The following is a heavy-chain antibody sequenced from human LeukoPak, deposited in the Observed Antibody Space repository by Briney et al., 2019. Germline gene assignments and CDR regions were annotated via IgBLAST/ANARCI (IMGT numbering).Heavy chain of an antibody. J-gene: IGHJ4*02. CDR1: GFTFSSYA. CDR2: ISISAGST. D-gene: IGHD3-3*01. Sequence: GGSLRLSCVASGFTFSSYAVGWVRQAPGKGLEWVTVISISAGSTNYADSVKGRFTISRDNSKNTLYLQMNSLRAEDTAVYYCAKGAGDFWSGYCDSWGQGTLVTVSS. V-gene: IGHV3-23*01. CDR3: AKGAGDFWSGYCDS.